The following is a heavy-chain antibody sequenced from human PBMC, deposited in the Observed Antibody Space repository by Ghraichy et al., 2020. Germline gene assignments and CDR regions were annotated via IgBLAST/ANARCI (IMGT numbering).Heavy chain of an antibody. CDR2: IKQDGSEK. CDR3: ASWPV. Sequence: GESLNISCIASGFTFSRYWMSWVRQAPGKGLEWVANIKQDGSEKYYVDSVKGRFAISRDNAKNSLYLQMNSLRAEDTAVYYCASWPVWGQGALVTVSS. J-gene: IGHJ4*02. CDR1: GFTFSRYW. V-gene: IGHV3-7*01.